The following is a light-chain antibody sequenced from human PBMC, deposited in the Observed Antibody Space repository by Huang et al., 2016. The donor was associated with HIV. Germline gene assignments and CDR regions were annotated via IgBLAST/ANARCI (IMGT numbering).Light chain of an antibody. J-gene: IGKJ3*01. CDR1: QSVSNN. Sequence: EIVMTQSPATLSVSPGERVTLSCRAIQSVSNNLAWYQQKPGQAPRLLIYGASNRATVIPASLSGSGSGTDFTLTISSLQSEHFAVYYCQQYNNWPITFGPGTKVDTK. CDR2: GAS. CDR3: QQYNNWPIT. V-gene: IGKV3-15*01.